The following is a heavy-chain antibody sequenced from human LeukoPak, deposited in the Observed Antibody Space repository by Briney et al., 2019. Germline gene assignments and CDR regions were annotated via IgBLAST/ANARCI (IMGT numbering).Heavy chain of an antibody. CDR2: IIPILGIA. CDR3: ARAPITMVRGVIMAGGVDY. V-gene: IGHV1-69*04. CDR1: GGTFSSYA. D-gene: IGHD3-10*01. J-gene: IGHJ4*02. Sequence: SVKVSCKASGGTFSSYAISWMRQAPGQGLEWMGRIIPILGIANYAQKFQGRVTITADKSTSTAYMELSSLRSEDTAVYYCARAPITMVRGVIMAGGVDYWGQGTLVTVSS.